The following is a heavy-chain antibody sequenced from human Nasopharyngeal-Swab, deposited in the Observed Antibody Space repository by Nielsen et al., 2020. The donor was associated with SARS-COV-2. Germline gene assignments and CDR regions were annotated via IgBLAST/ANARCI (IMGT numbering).Heavy chain of an antibody. J-gene: IGHJ4*02. CDR1: GGSLSGYY. D-gene: IGHD1-26*01. CDR3: AREVVGGLVDS. CDR2: INHSGST. V-gene: IGHV4-34*01. Sequence: SETLSLTFAMYGGSLSGYYWSWIRQPPGKGLEWIGEINHSGSTDYNPSLKSRVTISVDMSKNQFSLKLSSVAAADTAVYYCAREVVGGLVDSWGQGTLVTVSS.